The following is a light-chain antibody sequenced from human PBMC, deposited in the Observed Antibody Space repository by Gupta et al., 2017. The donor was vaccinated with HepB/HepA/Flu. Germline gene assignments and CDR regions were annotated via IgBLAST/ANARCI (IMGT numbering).Light chain of an antibody. CDR1: QSVSSSY. Sequence: IVLTQSPVTLSFSPGERATLSCRASQSVSSSYLAWYQQKPGQAPRLLIYGASSRATGIPDRFSGSGSGTDFTLTISRREPEDFAVYYCQQEGSSSWTFGQGTKVEIK. J-gene: IGKJ1*01. CDR2: GAS. CDR3: QQEGSSSWT. V-gene: IGKV3-20*01.